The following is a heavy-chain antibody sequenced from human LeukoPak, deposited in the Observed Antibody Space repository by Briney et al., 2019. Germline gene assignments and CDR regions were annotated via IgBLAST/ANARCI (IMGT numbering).Heavy chain of an antibody. Sequence: GGSLRLSCAASGFTFSDHYMDWVRQAPGKGLEWVGRIRNKANSYTTEYAASVKGRFTISRDDSKNSLYLQMNSLKTEDTAVCYCVAMLRGVGYWGQGTLVTVSS. D-gene: IGHD3-10*01. CDR3: VAMLRGVGY. CDR1: GFTFSDHY. V-gene: IGHV3-72*01. J-gene: IGHJ4*02. CDR2: IRNKANSYTT.